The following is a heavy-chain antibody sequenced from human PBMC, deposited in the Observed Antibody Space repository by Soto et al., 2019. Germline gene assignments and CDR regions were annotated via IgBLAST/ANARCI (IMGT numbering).Heavy chain of an antibody. V-gene: IGHV3-30-3*01. CDR3: ARDALVRSSSGGMDV. J-gene: IGHJ6*02. D-gene: IGHD3-10*01. CDR1: GFTFSSYA. CDR2: ISYDGSNK. Sequence: QVQLVESGGGVVQPGRSLRLSCAASGFTFSSYAMHWVRQAPGKGLEWVAVISYDGSNKYYADPVKGRFTISRDNSKNTLYLQMNSLIAEDTAVYYCARDALVRSSSGGMDVWGQGTTVTVSS.